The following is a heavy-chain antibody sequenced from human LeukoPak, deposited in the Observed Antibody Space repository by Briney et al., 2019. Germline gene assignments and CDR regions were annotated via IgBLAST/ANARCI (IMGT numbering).Heavy chain of an antibody. CDR2: ISKDGSDK. CDR3: ARDYWWNYDY. Sequence: GGSLRLSCAASGFTFRNYVIHWVRQAPGKGLEWVAVISKDGSDKYYPGSVRGRFTISRDNSKNTIYLQMDSLRAEDTAIYYCARDYWWNYDYWGQGTLVTVSS. CDR1: GFTFRNYV. V-gene: IGHV3-30-3*01. D-gene: IGHD1-7*01. J-gene: IGHJ4*02.